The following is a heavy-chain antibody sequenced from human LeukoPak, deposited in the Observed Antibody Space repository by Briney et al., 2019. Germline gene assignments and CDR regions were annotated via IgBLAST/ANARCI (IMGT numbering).Heavy chain of an antibody. V-gene: IGHV3-43*01. CDR1: GLTFDEFT. CDR3: ARDLRSAPKQLGFYYYGMDV. D-gene: IGHD5-18*01. Sequence: GGSLRLSCTVSGLTFDEFTMHWVRQAPGKGLKWVSLITSGGLSTFYADSVKGRFTISRDNAKNSLYLQMNSLRAEDTAVYYCARDLRSAPKQLGFYYYGMDVWGQGTTVTSP. J-gene: IGHJ6*02. CDR2: ITSGGLST.